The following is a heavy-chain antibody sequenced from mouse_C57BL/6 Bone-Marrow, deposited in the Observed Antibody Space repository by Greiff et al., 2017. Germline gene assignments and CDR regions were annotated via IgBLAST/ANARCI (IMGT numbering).Heavy chain of an antibody. J-gene: IGHJ2*01. CDR1: GFTFSSYA. CDR2: ISDGGSYT. D-gene: IGHD2-10*01. V-gene: IGHV5-4*01. CDR3: AREPYDY. Sequence: EVKVVESGGGLVKPGGSLKLSCAASGFTFSSYAMSWVRQTPEKRLEWVATISDGGSYTYYPDNVKGRFTISRDYAKNNLYLQMSHLKSEDTAMYYCAREPYDYWGQGTTLTVSS.